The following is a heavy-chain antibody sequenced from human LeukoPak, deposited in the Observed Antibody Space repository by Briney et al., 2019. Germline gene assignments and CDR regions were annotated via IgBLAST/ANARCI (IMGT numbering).Heavy chain of an antibody. D-gene: IGHD2/OR15-2a*01. Sequence: NPSETLSLTCTVAGGSTSSGAYYWTWIRQHPGKGLEWIGYMYTSGTTYYNPSPKSRITISGDSSKNQFSLRLTSATAADTAVYYCARGSTTGEFFDTWGQGTLVTVSS. CDR2: MYTSGTT. CDR3: ARGSTTGEFFDT. V-gene: IGHV4-31*03. J-gene: IGHJ4*02. CDR1: GGSTSSGAYY.